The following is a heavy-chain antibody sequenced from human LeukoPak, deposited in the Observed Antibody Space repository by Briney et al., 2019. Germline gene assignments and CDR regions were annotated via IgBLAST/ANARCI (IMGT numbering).Heavy chain of an antibody. Sequence: PSETLSLTCTVSGGSISSSSYYWGWIRQPPGKGLEWIGSIYYSGSTYYNPSLKSRVTISVDTSKNQFSLKLYSVPAADTAVYYCARHLYCAKGVCSKQYYFYGMDVWGQGTTVTVSS. CDR3: ARHLYCAKGVCSKQYYFYGMDV. V-gene: IGHV4-39*01. J-gene: IGHJ6*02. CDR1: GGSISSSSYY. CDR2: IYYSGST. D-gene: IGHD2-8*01.